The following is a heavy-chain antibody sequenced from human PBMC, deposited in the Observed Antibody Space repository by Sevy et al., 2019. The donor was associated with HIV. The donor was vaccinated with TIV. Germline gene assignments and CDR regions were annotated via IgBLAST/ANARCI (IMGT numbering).Heavy chain of an antibody. Sequence: GGSLRLSCVASGFTFISYAMSWVRQAPGKGLEWVSSISPSGGSTYYADSVKGRFSISRDNSKNTVDLQMNSLRAEDTAVYYCAKEAAMGYVWGQGTTVTVSS. CDR2: ISPSGGST. V-gene: IGHV3-23*01. CDR1: GFTFISYA. CDR3: AKEAAMGYV. D-gene: IGHD5-18*01. J-gene: IGHJ6*02.